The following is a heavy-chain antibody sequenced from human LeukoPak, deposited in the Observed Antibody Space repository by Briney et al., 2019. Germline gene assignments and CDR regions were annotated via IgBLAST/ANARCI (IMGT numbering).Heavy chain of an antibody. V-gene: IGHV4-61*05. CDR1: GGSISSSSYY. CDR3: ARVVIAAAVLFDY. D-gene: IGHD6-13*01. J-gene: IGHJ4*02. Sequence: SETLSLTCTVSGGSISSSSYYWGWIRQPPGKGLEWIGYIYYSGSTNYNPSLKSRVTISVDTSKNQFSLKLSSVTAADTAVYYCARVVIAAAVLFDYWGQGTLVTVSS. CDR2: IYYSGST.